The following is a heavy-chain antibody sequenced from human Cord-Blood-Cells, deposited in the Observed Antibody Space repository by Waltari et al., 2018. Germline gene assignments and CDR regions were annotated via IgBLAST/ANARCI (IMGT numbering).Heavy chain of an antibody. J-gene: IGHJ6*02. D-gene: IGHD1-1*01. V-gene: IGHV1-18*01. Sequence: QVQLVQSGAEVKKPGASVKVSCKASGYTFTSYGISWVRQAPGQGLEWMGWISAYNGNTNYAQKLQGRVTMTTDTSTSTAYVELRGLRSHDSAVYYCARGVLEPRYYYDNYGMNVCGQGTTVTVSS. CDR3: ARGVLEPRYYYDNYGMNV. CDR2: ISAYNGNT. CDR1: GYTFTSYG.